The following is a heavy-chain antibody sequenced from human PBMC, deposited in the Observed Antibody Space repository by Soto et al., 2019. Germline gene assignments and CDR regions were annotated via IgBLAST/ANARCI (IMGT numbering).Heavy chain of an antibody. J-gene: IGHJ5*02. Sequence: GGSLRLSCAASGFIFSNYGMHWVRQAPGKGLEWVAVISYDGSNKHYAETVKGRFTISRDNSKNKLSVQMNSLRAEDTAVYYCAREKRVTSVVVPAATPGIDPWGQGTLVTVSS. CDR2: ISYDGSNK. CDR3: AREKRVTSVVVPAATPGIDP. D-gene: IGHD2-2*01. V-gene: IGHV3-30*03. CDR1: GFIFSNYG.